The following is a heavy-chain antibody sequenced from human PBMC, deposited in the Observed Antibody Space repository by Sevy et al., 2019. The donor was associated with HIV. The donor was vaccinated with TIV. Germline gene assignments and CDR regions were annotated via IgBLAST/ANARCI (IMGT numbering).Heavy chain of an antibody. D-gene: IGHD3-22*01. CDR3: AKDAYYYNSSGYSLSQWYYGMDV. J-gene: IGHJ6*02. CDR1: GFTFSTYA. Sequence: GGSLRLSCAASGFTFSTYAMSWVRQAPGKGLEWVSVISGSGGGTYYADSVKGRFTISRDNSKNTQYLQMNSLRAGDSAVYYCAKDAYYYNSSGYSLSQWYYGMDVWGQGTTVTVSS. V-gene: IGHV3-23*01. CDR2: ISGSGGGT.